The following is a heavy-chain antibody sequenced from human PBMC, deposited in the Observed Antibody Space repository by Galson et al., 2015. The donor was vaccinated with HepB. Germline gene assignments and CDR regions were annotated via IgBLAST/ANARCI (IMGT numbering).Heavy chain of an antibody. CDR1: GGSFTEYF. V-gene: IGHV4-34*01. D-gene: IGHD6-13*01. J-gene: IGHJ4*03. CDR2: INHSGNT. Sequence: SETLSLTCAVYGGSFTEYFWSWIRQPPGKGLEWIGEINHSGNTNYNPSLKSRVTLSIDTSMNQFSLRLSSVTAADTAIYFCSRGSFLSAAGTVYGASDYDYWGQGTTVIVSS. CDR3: SRGSFLSAAGTVYGASDYDY.